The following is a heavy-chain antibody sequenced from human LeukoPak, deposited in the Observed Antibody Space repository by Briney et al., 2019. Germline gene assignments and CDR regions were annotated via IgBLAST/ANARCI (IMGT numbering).Heavy chain of an antibody. CDR1: GFTFNIYA. CDR2: IYSGGST. D-gene: IGHD6-19*01. J-gene: IGHJ5*02. Sequence: GGSLRLSCAASGFTFNIYAMSWVRQAPGKGLEWVSVIYSGGSTYYADSVKGRFTISRDNSKNTLYFQMNSLRAEDTAVYYCARYSELLVRCDRYNWFDPWGQGTLVTVSS. V-gene: IGHV3-66*01. CDR3: ARYSELLVRCDRYNWFDP.